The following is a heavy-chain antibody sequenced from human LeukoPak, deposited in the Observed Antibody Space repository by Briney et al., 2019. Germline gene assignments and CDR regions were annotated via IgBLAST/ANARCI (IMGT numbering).Heavy chain of an antibody. CDR2: IYYSGST. CDR1: GGSISSSSYY. Sequence: SETLSLTXTVSGGSISSSSYYWGRIRQPPGKGLEWIGSIYYSGSTYYNPSLRSRVTISVDTSKNQFSLKLSSVTAADTAVYYCASLIAAALRGAFDIWGQGTMVTVSS. CDR3: ASLIAAALRGAFDI. V-gene: IGHV4-39*01. J-gene: IGHJ3*02. D-gene: IGHD6-13*01.